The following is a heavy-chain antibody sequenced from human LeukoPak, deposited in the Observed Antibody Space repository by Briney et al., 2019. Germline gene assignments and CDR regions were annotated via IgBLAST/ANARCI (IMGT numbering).Heavy chain of an antibody. V-gene: IGHV3-21*01. J-gene: IGHJ1*01. CDR3: ARGSSGYYYGNFQH. Sequence: GGSLRLSCAASGFTFSPYPMNWVRQAPGKGLEWVSSISSSSSYIYYADSVKGRFTISRDNAKNSLYLQMNSLRAEDTAVYYCARGSSGYYYGNFQHWGQGTLVTVSS. CDR2: ISSSSSYI. D-gene: IGHD3-22*01. CDR1: GFTFSPYP.